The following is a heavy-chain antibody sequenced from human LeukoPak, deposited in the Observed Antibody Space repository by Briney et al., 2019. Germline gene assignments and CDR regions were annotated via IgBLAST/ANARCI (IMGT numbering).Heavy chain of an antibody. D-gene: IGHD4-17*01. CDR1: GGSISSYY. J-gene: IGHJ6*03. CDR3: ASLDLRDYDYYYYYMDV. V-gene: IGHV4-59*01. CDR2: IYYSGST. Sequence: SETLSLTCTVSGGSISSYYWSWIRQPPGKRLEWIGYIYYSGSTNYNPPLKSRVTISVDTSKNQFSLKLSSVTAADTAVYYCASLDLRDYDYYYYYMDVWGKGTTVTVSS.